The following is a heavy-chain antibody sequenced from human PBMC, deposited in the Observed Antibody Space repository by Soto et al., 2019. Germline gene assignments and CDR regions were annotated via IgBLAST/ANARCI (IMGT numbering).Heavy chain of an antibody. D-gene: IGHD1-1*01. CDR1: GYTFTYRY. CDR2: ITPFNGNT. J-gene: IGHJ3*02. V-gene: IGHV1-45*02. CDR3: ARETDRVRDAFDI. Sequence: ASVKVSCKASGYTFTYRYLHWVRQAPGQALEWMGWITPFNGNTNYAQKFQDRVTITRDRSMSTAYMELSSLRSEDTAMYYCARETDRVRDAFDIWGQGTMVTVSS.